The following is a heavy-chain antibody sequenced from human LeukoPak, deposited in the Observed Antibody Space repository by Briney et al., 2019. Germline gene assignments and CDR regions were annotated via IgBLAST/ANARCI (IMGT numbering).Heavy chain of an antibody. J-gene: IGHJ3*02. Sequence: ASVKVSCKASGYTFTGYYMHWVRQAPGQGLEWMGWINPNSGGTNYAQKFQGRVTMTRDTSISTAYMELSRLRSEDTAVYYCSQTDYDSSAFDIWGQGTMVTVSS. V-gene: IGHV1-2*02. CDR3: SQTDYDSSAFDI. CDR2: INPNSGGT. D-gene: IGHD3-22*01. CDR1: GYTFTGYY.